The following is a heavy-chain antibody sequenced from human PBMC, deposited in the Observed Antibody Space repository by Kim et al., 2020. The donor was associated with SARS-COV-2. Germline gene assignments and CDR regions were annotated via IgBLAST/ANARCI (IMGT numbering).Heavy chain of an antibody. CDR3: ARGRYSSGLFDY. Sequence: TYAQKVQGRVTLTRDTSTSTVYMELSSLRYEDTAVYYCARGRYSSGLFDYWGQGTLVSVSP. D-gene: IGHD6-19*01. V-gene: IGHV1-46*01. J-gene: IGHJ4*02.